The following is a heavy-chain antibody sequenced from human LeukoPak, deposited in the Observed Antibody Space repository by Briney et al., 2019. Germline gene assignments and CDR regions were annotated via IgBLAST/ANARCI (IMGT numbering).Heavy chain of an antibody. D-gene: IGHD4-17*01. J-gene: IGHJ4*02. Sequence: GGSLRLSGAASGFTFSTDVMHWVGQGPGKGLEGVAVIWYDGSKKDYADSVKGRFTISRDNSKNTLYLEMNSLRAEDTAVYYCAREMNYGDYFDYWGQGPLVTVSS. CDR2: IWYDGSKK. V-gene: IGHV3-33*01. CDR1: GFTFSTDV. CDR3: AREMNYGDYFDY.